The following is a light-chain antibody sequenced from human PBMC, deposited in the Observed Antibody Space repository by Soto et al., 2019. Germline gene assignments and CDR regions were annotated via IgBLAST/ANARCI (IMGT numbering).Light chain of an antibody. Sequence: EIVMTQSPATLSVSPGERATLSCRASQSVSSNLAWYQQKPGQAPRLLIYGASTRATGIPARLSGSGSGTEFTLTINSLQAEDCAVYYWQQYYNWPRTFGQGTRLEIK. CDR3: QQYYNWPRT. J-gene: IGKJ5*01. CDR2: GAS. V-gene: IGKV3-15*01. CDR1: QSVSSN.